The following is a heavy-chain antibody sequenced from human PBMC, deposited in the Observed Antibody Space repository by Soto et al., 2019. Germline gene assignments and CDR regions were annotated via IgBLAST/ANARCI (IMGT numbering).Heavy chain of an antibody. CDR1: GLTLRSNA. CDR3: AKCTWRSGGWWNWMDP. CDR2: ISGFDT. V-gene: IGHV3-23*01. J-gene: IGHJ5*02. D-gene: IGHD6-19*01. Sequence: EVQLLESGGGLVQPGGSLRLSCEASGLTLRSNAMNWVRQAPGKGLQWVSSISGFDTYYADSVKGRFTISRNNVKNTLYLQMNSLRVDDTAIYYCAKCTWRSGGWWNWMDPWGQGALVTVSS.